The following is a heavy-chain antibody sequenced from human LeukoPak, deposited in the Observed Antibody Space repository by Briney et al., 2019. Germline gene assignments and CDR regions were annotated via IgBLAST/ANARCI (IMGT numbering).Heavy chain of an antibody. CDR2: IKQDGSEK. CDR3: ARGGGWDQLLFHY. J-gene: IGHJ4*02. D-gene: IGHD2-2*01. Sequence: PGGSLRLSCAASGFTFSSYWMSWVHQAPGKELEWVANIKQDGSEKYYVDSVKGRFTISRDNAKNSLYLQMNSLRAEDTAVYYCARGGGWDQLLFHYWGQGTLVTVSS. V-gene: IGHV3-7*01. CDR1: GFTFSSYW.